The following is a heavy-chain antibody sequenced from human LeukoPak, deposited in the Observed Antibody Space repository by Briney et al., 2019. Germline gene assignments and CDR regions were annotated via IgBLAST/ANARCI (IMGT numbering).Heavy chain of an antibody. Sequence: ASVKVSCKASGYTFTSYDINWVRQATGQGLEWMGWMNPNSGNTGYAQKFQGRVTMTRNTSISTAYMELSSLRSEDTAVYYCATDGRATVDYGYWGQGTLVTVSS. V-gene: IGHV1-8*01. CDR3: ATDGRATVDYGY. CDR2: MNPNSGNT. CDR1: GYTFTSYD. D-gene: IGHD4-17*01. J-gene: IGHJ4*02.